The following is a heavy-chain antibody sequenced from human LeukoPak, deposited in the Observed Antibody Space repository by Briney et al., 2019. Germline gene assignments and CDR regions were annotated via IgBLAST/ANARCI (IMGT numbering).Heavy chain of an antibody. Sequence: PGGSLRLSCAASGFTFSSYAMSWVRQAPGKGLEWVANIKQDGSEKYYVDSVKGRFTISRDNAKNSLYPQMNSLRAEDTAVYYCARGYSIVGATFDYWGQGTLVTVSS. D-gene: IGHD1-26*01. CDR3: ARGYSIVGATFDY. CDR1: GFTFSSYA. J-gene: IGHJ4*02. CDR2: IKQDGSEK. V-gene: IGHV3-7*01.